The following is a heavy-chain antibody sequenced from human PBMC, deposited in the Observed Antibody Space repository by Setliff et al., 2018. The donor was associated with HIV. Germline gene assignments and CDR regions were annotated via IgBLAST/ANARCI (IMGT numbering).Heavy chain of an antibody. CDR1: GGSISSGSNY. Sequence: SETLSLTCTVSGGSISSGSNYWSWIRQPAGKGLEWIGHIYTSGYTNYNPSLKSRVTISVDTSKNQFSLRLTSVTAADTAVYYCARAPPGIQNDAFDVWGQGTMVTVSS. CDR2: IYTSGYT. J-gene: IGHJ3*01. V-gene: IGHV4-61*09. CDR3: ARAPPGIQNDAFDV.